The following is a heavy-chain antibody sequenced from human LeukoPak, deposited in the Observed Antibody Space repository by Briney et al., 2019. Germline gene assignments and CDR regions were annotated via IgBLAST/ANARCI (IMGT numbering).Heavy chain of an antibody. Sequence: ASVKVSCKASGYTFTSYGISWVRQAPGQGLEWMGWIGAYNGNTNYAQKLQGRVTMTTDTSTSTAYMELRSLRSDDTAVYYCARDTLGPQQSQLLLSNWFDPWGQGTLVTVSS. CDR1: GYTFTSYG. J-gene: IGHJ5*02. D-gene: IGHD2-2*01. V-gene: IGHV1-18*01. CDR3: ARDTLGPQQSQLLLSNWFDP. CDR2: IGAYNGNT.